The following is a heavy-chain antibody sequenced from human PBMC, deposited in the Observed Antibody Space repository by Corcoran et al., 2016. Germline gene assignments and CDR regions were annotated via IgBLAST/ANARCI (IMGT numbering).Heavy chain of an antibody. CDR3: ARVSSVAPGWFDP. D-gene: IGHD5-12*01. Sequence: QVQLQESGPGLVKPSETLSLTCTVSGGSISSYYWSWIWQPPGKGLEWIGYIYYSGSTNYNPSLKSRVTISVDTSKNQFSLKLSSVTAAAPAVYYCARVSSVAPGWFDPWGQGTLVTVSS. CDR1: GGSISSYY. V-gene: IGHV4-59*01. CDR2: IYYSGST. J-gene: IGHJ5*02.